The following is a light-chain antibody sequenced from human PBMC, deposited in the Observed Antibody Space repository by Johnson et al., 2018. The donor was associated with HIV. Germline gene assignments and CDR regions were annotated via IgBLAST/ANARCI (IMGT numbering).Light chain of an antibody. CDR2: DNN. CDR1: NTNIGNDF. V-gene: IGLV1-51*01. Sequence: QSVLTQPPSVSAAPGQKVTVSCSGSNTNIGNDFVSWYQQLPGKAPRLLIYDNNKRPSGIPDRFSGSKSGTSATLGITGLQTGDEADYYCGTWNGSLSANYVFGSGTKVTVL. CDR3: GTWNGSLSANYV. J-gene: IGLJ1*01.